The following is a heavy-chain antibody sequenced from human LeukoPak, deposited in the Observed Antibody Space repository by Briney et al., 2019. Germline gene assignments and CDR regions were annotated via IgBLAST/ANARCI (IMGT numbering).Heavy chain of an antibody. CDR1: GGTFSSYA. D-gene: IGHD5-12*01. V-gene: IGHV1-69*13. CDR3: ARPSGHRYYFDY. CDR2: IIPIFGTA. J-gene: IGHJ4*02. Sequence: SVKVSCKASGGTFSSYAISWVRQAPGQGLEWMGGIIPIFGTANYAQKFQGRVTITADESTSTAYMELSSLRSEDTAVYYCARPSGHRYYFDYWGQGTLVTVSS.